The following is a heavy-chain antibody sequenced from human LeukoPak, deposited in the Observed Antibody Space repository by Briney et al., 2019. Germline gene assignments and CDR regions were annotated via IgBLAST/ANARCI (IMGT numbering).Heavy chain of an antibody. CDR1: GFTFSSYG. D-gene: IGHD5-12*01. CDR2: ISYDGSNK. Sequence: PGRSLRLSCAASGFTFSSYGMHWVRQAPGKGLEWVAVISYDGSNKYYADSVKGRFTISRDNSKNTLYLQMNSLRAEDTAVYYCAKLGRIVAKIDYYYGMDVWGQGTTVTVSS. CDR3: AKLGRIVAKIDYYYGMDV. J-gene: IGHJ6*02. V-gene: IGHV3-30*18.